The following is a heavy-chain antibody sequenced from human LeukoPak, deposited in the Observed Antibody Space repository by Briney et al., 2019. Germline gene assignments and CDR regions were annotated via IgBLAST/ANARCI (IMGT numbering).Heavy chain of an antibody. V-gene: IGHV4-61*02. J-gene: IGHJ4*02. CDR1: GGSINSGSQY. D-gene: IGHD4-17*01. Sequence: SQTLSLTCTVSGGSINSGSQYWSWIRQPAGKGLEWIGRIYTSGGTNYNPSLKSRVTISVDTSKNQFSLKLSSVTAADTAVYYCARVGSDYLSFDYWGQGTLVTVSS. CDR3: ARVGSDYLSFDY. CDR2: IYTSGGT.